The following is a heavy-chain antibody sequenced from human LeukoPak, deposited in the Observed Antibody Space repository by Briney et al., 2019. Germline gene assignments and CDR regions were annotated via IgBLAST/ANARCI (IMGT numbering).Heavy chain of an antibody. CDR3: ARDVGDIVVVVAATWGLRGAFDI. CDR2: ISTSSSYI. D-gene: IGHD2-15*01. Sequence: GGSLRLSCAASGFTFSSYSMNWVRQAPGKGLEWVSSISTSSSYIYYADSVKGRFTISRDNARNSLYLQMNTLRAEDTAVYYCARDVGDIVVVVAATWGLRGAFDIWGQGTMVTVSS. V-gene: IGHV3-21*01. J-gene: IGHJ3*02. CDR1: GFTFSSYS.